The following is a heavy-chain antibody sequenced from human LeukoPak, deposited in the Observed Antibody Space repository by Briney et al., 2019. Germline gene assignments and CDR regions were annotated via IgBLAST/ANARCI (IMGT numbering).Heavy chain of an antibody. CDR2: ISGSGGNT. Sequence: SGGSLRLSCAASGFTLSTYAMSWVRQAPGTGLEWVSNISGSGGNTQYTDSVTGRFTISRDNSKNKLYMKMNSRRAEDTAIDYCAKYGDYWGDYWGQGTLVTVPS. CDR3: AKYGDYWGDY. CDR1: GFTLSTYA. J-gene: IGHJ4*02. D-gene: IGHD4-17*01. V-gene: IGHV3-23*01.